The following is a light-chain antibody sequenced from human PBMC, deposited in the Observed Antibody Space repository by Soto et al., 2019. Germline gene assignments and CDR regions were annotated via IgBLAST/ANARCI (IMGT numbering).Light chain of an antibody. CDR1: QSIITSS. CDR3: QQYGTCART. CDR2: AAS. J-gene: IGKJ1*01. V-gene: IGKV3-20*01. Sequence: EIVLPRCPGTRSLSVGERATLSGRASQSIITSSLAWYRQKPGQAPRLLDYAASSRATGSPDRFSGSGSGTDFSLTISSLEPEDSAVYFRQQYGTCARTFGPGTKVDIK.